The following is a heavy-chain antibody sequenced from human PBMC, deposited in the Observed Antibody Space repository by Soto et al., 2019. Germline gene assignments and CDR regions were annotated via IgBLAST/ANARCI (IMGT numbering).Heavy chain of an antibody. V-gene: IGHV6-1*01. CDR1: GDSVSSNSAA. J-gene: IGHJ6*02. CDR3: ARDYVAVSYYYYYYGMDV. Sequence: PSQTLSLTCAISGDSVSSNSAALNWIRQSPSRGLAWLGRTYYRSKWYNDYAVSVKSRITINPDTSKNHFSLQLNAVTPEDTAVYYCARDYVAVSYYYYYYGMDVWGQGTTVTVSS. CDR2: TYYRSKWYN. D-gene: IGHD6-19*01.